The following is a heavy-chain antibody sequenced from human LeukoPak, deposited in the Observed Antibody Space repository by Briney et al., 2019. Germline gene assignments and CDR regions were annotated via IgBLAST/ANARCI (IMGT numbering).Heavy chain of an antibody. J-gene: IGHJ6*02. CDR2: ISAYNGNT. Sequence: ASVKVSCKASGYTFTSYGISWVRQAPGQGLEWMGWISAYNGNTNYAQKLQGRVTMTTDTSTSTAYMELRSLRSDDTAAYYCAREDDFWSGYYYYGMDVWGQGTTVTVSS. CDR3: AREDDFWSGYYYYGMDV. D-gene: IGHD3-3*01. CDR1: GYTFTSYG. V-gene: IGHV1-18*01.